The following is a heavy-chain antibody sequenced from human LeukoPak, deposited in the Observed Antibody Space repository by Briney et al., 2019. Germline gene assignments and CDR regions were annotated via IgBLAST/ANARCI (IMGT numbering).Heavy chain of an antibody. CDR1: VGSISSYY. J-gene: IGHJ6*02. CDR2: IYYSGST. D-gene: IGHD3-16*01. Sequence: SETLSLTCTVSVGSISSYYWSWIRQPPGKGLEWIGYIYYSGSTNYNPSLKSRVTISVDTSKNQFSLKLNSVTAADTAVYYCARGRRGDYYYYYGMDVWGQGTTVTVSS. V-gene: IGHV4-59*01. CDR3: ARGRRGDYYYYYGMDV.